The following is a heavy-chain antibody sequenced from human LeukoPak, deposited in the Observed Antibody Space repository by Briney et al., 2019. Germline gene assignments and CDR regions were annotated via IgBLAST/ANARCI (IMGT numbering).Heavy chain of an antibody. CDR2: IRYDGSNK. CDR1: GFTFSSYG. CDR3: ATRQGNLAARPLDAFDI. D-gene: IGHD6-6*01. Sequence: PGGSLRLSCAASGFTFSSYGMHWVRQAPGKGLEWVAFIRYDGSNKYYADSVKGRFTISRDNSKNTLYLQMNSLRAEDTAVYYCATRQGNLAARPLDAFDIWGQGTMVTVSS. V-gene: IGHV3-30*02. J-gene: IGHJ3*02.